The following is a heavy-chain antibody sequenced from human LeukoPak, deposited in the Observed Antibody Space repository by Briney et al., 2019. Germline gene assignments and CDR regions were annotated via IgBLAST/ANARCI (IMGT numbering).Heavy chain of an antibody. Sequence: ASVKVSCKASGYTFTSYGISWVRQAPGQGLEWMGGIIPIFGTANYAQKFQGRVTITADESTSTAYMELSRLRSDDTAVYYCARGIVVVPAASDYWGQGTLVTVSS. CDR3: ARGIVVVPAASDY. V-gene: IGHV1-69*13. CDR2: IIPIFGTA. D-gene: IGHD2-2*01. CDR1: GYTFTSYG. J-gene: IGHJ4*02.